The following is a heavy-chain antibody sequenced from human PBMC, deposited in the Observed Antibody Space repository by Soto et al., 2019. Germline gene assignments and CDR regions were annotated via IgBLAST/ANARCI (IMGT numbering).Heavy chain of an antibody. CDR2: ISCCGGTA. D-gene: IGHD6-19*01. Sequence: EVQLLESGGDLVRPGESLRLSCAASGFNFNKYAMSWVRQAPGEGLEWVSGISCCGGTASYADSVKGRFTNARDDSKNTLFLHMNSLRVEDTAEYYCAKADGEQWLLPHLENWGRGTLVTVS. CDR3: AKADGEQWLLPHLEN. CDR1: GFNFNKYA. J-gene: IGHJ4*02. V-gene: IGHV3-23*01.